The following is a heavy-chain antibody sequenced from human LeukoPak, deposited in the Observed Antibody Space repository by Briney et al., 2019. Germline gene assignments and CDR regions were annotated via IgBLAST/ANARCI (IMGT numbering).Heavy chain of an antibody. D-gene: IGHD6-13*01. CDR3: TTLYSSSWFEPYFDY. Sequence: GGSLGLSCAASGFTFSNAWMSWVRQAPGKGLEWVGRIKSKTDGGTTDYAAPVKGRFTISRDDSKNTLYLRMNSLKTEDTAVYYCTTLYSSSWFEPYFDYWGQGTLVTVSS. CDR1: GFTFSNAW. CDR2: IKSKTDGGTT. V-gene: IGHV3-15*01. J-gene: IGHJ4*02.